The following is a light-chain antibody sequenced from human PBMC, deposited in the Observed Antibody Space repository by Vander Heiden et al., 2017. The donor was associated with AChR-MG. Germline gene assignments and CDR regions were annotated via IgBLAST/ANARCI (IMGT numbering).Light chain of an antibody. J-gene: IGLJ2*01. Sequence: QSALTPPRSVSGSPGQSVTITCTGTTSDLGGNNSVSWYTHHPGNDHKMIIFHVTGRPAGVPDRFSGSKADNAASLTSSGLQAEDEADYHCCSYAGGYTWLFGGGTKVTV. V-gene: IGLV2-11*01. CDR2: HVT. CDR1: TSDLGGNNS. CDR3: CSYAGGYTWL.